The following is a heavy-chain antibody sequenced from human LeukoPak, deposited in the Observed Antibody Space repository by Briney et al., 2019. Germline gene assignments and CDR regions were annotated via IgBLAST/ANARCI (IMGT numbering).Heavy chain of an antibody. D-gene: IGHD3-10*01. CDR1: GFTFSSYS. V-gene: IGHV3-23*01. J-gene: IGHJ4*02. CDR2: ISGSGGST. CDR3: AKASRSGTSDY. Sequence: GGSLRLSCAASGFTFSSYSMNWVRQAPGKGLEWVSAISGSGGSTYYADSVKGRFTISRDNSKNTLYLQMNSLRAEDTAVYYCAKASRSGTSDYWGQGTLVTVSS.